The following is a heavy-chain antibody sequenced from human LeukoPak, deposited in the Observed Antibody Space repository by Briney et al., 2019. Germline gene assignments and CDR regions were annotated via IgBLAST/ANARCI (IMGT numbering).Heavy chain of an antibody. V-gene: IGHV4-59*01. CDR2: IYYSGST. CDR3: ARALPYGNYYYYYMDV. J-gene: IGHJ6*03. Sequence: PSETLSLTCTVSGGSISSYYWSWIRQPPGKGLEWVGNIYYSGSTNYNPSLKSRVTISVDTSKNQFSLKLSSVTAADTAVYYCARALPYGNYYYYYMDVWGKGTTVTVSS. CDR1: GGSISSYY. D-gene: IGHD4-17*01.